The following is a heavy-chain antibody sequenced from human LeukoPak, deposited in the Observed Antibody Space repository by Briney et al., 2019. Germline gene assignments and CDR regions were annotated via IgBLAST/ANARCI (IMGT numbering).Heavy chain of an antibody. CDR3: ARGLFSGSPGFSYYFDY. J-gene: IGHJ4*02. Sequence: GGSLRLSCTSSGFTFDDYGMSWVRQAPGKGLEWVSGINWNGGSTGYADSVKGRFTISRDNAKNSLYLQMNSLRVEDTALYYCARGLFSGSPGFSYYFDYWGQGTLVTVFS. D-gene: IGHD1-26*01. V-gene: IGHV3-20*04. CDR1: GFTFDDYG. CDR2: INWNGGST.